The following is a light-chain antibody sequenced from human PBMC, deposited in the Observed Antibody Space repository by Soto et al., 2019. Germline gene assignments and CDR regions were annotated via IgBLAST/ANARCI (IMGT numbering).Light chain of an antibody. V-gene: IGKV4-1*01. J-gene: IGKJ1*01. CDR3: HQYYSTGT. CDR2: WAS. CDR1: QSVLYSSNNKNY. Sequence: DIVMTQSPDSLAVSLGERATINCKSSQSVLYSSNNKNYLAWYQQKPGQPPKLLIYWASTRESGVPDRFSGSGSGTDFTLTISSRQAEDVALYYCHQYYSTGTFGQGTKVEIK.